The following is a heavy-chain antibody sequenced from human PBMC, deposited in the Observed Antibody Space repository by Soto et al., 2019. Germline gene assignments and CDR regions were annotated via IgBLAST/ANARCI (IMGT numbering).Heavy chain of an antibody. CDR3: DVTTVTTWVFDY. CDR1: GFTFSSYA. D-gene: IGHD4-17*01. V-gene: IGHV3-23*01. CDR2: ISGSGGST. Sequence: GGSLRLSCAASGFTFSSYAMSWVRQAPGKGLEWVSAISGSGGSTYYADSVKGRFTISRDNSKNTLYLQMNSLRAEDTAVYYCDVTTVTTWVFDYWGQGTLVTVSS. J-gene: IGHJ4*02.